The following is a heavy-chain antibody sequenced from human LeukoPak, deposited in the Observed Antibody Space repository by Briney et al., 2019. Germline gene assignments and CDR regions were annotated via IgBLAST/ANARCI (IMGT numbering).Heavy chain of an antibody. Sequence: PSGTLSLTCAVSGGSISSSNWWSWVRQPPGKGLEWIGEIYHSGSTNYNPSLKSRVTISVDKSKNQFSLKLSSVTAADTAVYYCVRTYGDYAGWFDPWGQGTLVTVSS. J-gene: IGHJ5*02. CDR3: VRTYGDYAGWFDP. CDR1: GGSISSSNW. V-gene: IGHV4-4*02. D-gene: IGHD4-17*01. CDR2: IYHSGST.